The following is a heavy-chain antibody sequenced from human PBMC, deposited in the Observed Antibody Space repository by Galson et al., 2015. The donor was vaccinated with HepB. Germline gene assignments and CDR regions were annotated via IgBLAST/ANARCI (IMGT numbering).Heavy chain of an antibody. CDR3: ARAVGYGSGSCRRKYYFDY. Sequence: LSLTCTVSGGSISSSSYYWGWIRQPPGKGLEWIGSIYYSGSTNYNPSLKSRVTISVDTSKNQFSLKLSSVTAADTAVYYCARAVGYGSGSCRRKYYFDYWGQGTLVTVSS. V-gene: IGHV4-39*07. CDR2: IYYSGST. J-gene: IGHJ4*02. CDR1: GGSISSSSYY. D-gene: IGHD3-10*01.